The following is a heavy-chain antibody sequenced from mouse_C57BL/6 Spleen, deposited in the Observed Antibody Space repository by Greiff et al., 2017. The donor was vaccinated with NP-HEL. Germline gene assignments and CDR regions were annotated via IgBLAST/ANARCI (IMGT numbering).Heavy chain of an antibody. J-gene: IGHJ2*01. D-gene: IGHD2-1*01. V-gene: IGHV1-15*01. CDR2: IDPETGGT. CDR1: GYTFTDYE. Sequence: QVQLQQSGAELVRPGASVTLSCKASGYTFTDYEMHWVKQTPVHGLEWIGAIDPETGGTAYNQKFKGKAILTADKSSSTAYMERRSLTSEDSAVYYCTGGNYDFDSWGKGTTLTVSS. CDR3: TGGNYDFDS.